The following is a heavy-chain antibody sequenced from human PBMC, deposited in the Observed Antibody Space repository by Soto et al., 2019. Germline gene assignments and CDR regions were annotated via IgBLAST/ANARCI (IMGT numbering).Heavy chain of an antibody. J-gene: IGHJ6*02. CDR1: GYTFTSYD. CDR3: ASIHHPTGEVFVCWFYYYHYVIYF. D-gene: IGHD3-3*01. CDR2: MNPNSGNT. V-gene: IGHV1-8*01. Sequence: ASVKVSCKASGYTFTSYDINCVRQATGQGLERMGWMNPNSGNTGYAQKFQGRVTMTRNTSISTAYMELSSLRSEDTAVYYCASIHHPTGEVFVCWFYYYHYVIYFSAQRSTVPVS.